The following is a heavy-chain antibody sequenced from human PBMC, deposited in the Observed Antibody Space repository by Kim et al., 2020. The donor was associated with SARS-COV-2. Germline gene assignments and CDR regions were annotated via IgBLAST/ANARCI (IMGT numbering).Heavy chain of an antibody. D-gene: IGHD3-10*01. CDR2: IYSGGST. CDR1: GFTVSSNY. CDR3: ARPVRGYMDV. J-gene: IGHJ6*02. V-gene: IGHV3-53*01. Sequence: GGSLRLSCAASGFTVSSNYMSWVRQAPGKGLEWVSVIYSGGSTYYADSVKGRFTISRDNSKNTLYLQMNSLRAEDTAVHYCARPVRGYMDVWGQGTTVTVSS.